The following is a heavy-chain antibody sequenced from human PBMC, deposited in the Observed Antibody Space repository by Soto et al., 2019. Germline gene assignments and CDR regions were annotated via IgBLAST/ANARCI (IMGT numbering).Heavy chain of an antibody. D-gene: IGHD3-22*01. V-gene: IGHV1-3*04. CDR3: ARVGSVDEYYDRLDY. J-gene: IGHJ4*02. CDR2: INTLNGNT. CDR1: GYTFINFP. Sequence: QVHLVQSGAEAKKPGASVKVSCKASGYTFINFPIHWVRQAPGQRLEWMGWINTLNGNTRYSQKFQDRVTMTRDTSANTAYMEMSGLTSEDTSVYYCARVGSVDEYYDRLDYWGRGTLVTVSS.